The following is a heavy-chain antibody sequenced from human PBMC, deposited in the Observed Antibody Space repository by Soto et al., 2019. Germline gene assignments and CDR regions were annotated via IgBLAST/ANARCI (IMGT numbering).Heavy chain of an antibody. V-gene: IGHV3-48*02. CDR3: ARETGLRSSGWSYYFDF. CDR1: GCTLSSYS. D-gene: IGHD6-19*01. J-gene: IGHJ4*02. Sequence: EVQLVESGGGMVQPGGSLRVSCAASGCTLSSYSMHWVRQAPGKGLEWVAYISGSGGTIYYAESVKGRFTISRDNAKKSLSVQMNSLRDEDTAVYFCARETGLRSSGWSYYFDFWGQGTRVTVSS. CDR2: ISGSGGTI.